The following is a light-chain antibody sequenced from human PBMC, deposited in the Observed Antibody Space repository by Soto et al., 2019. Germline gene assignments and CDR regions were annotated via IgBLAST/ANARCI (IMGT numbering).Light chain of an antibody. CDR3: QQYGSSPRT. V-gene: IGKV3-20*01. CDR2: GAS. CDR1: QSVSSSY. J-gene: IGKJ1*01. Sequence: EIVLTQSPCTLSLSPGERATLSCRASQSVSSSYLAWYQQKPGQAPRLLIYGASNRATGIPDRFSGSGSGTDFTLTISRLEPEDFAVYYCQQYGSSPRTFGQGTRVDI.